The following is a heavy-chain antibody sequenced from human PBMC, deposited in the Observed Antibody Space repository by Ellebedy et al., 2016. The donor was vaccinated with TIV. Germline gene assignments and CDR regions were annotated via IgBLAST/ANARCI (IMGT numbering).Heavy chain of an antibody. Sequence: GGSLRLSXVASGFTFSSYGMHWVRQAPGKGLEWVAVISYDGSDKYYGDSVKGRFTTSRDNSKNTLYLQMNTLRAEDTALYYCAKDVSGYSGPWGQGTLVTVSS. CDR2: ISYDGSDK. V-gene: IGHV3-30*18. CDR1: GFTFSSYG. J-gene: IGHJ4*02. D-gene: IGHD1-26*01. CDR3: AKDVSGYSGP.